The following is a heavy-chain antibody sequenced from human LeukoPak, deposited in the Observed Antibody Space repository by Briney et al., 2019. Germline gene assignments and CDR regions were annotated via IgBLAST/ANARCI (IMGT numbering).Heavy chain of an antibody. J-gene: IGHJ4*02. V-gene: IGHV1-69*13. Sequence: SVKVSCKASGGTFSSYAISWVRQAPGQGLEWMGGIIPIFGTANYAQKFQGRVTITADESTSTAYMELSSLRSEDTAVYYCAREGSGGYCSSTSCAPLGYWGQGTLVTVSP. D-gene: IGHD2-2*03. CDR2: IIPIFGTA. CDR3: AREGSGGYCSSTSCAPLGY. CDR1: GGTFSSYA.